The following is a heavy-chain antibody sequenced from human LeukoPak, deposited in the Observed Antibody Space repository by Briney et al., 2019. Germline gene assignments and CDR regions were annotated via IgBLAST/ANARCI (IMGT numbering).Heavy chain of an antibody. CDR3: ARDYRGYDYGMDV. CDR2: IYYSAST. CDR1: GGSISSGDYY. J-gene: IGHJ6*02. D-gene: IGHD3-16*02. Sequence: SETLSFTCTVSGGSISSGDYYWSWIRQPPGKGLEWIGFIYYSASTYYNPSLKSRVTISIDTSKNHFSLKLSSVTAADTAVYYCARDYRGYDYGMDVWGQGTTVTVSS. V-gene: IGHV4-30-4*01.